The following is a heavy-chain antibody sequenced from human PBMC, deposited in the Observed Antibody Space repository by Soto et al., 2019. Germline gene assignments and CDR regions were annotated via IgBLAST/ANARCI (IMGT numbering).Heavy chain of an antibody. Sequence: GESLKISCKSSGYSFTSYCIGWVRQMPGKGLEWMGIIYPGDSDTRYSPAFQGQVTISADKSISTAYLQWSSLKSSDTAIYYCARHDGSAWHVDHWGQGTLVTVSS. CDR1: GYSFTSYC. D-gene: IGHD6-19*01. V-gene: IGHV5-51*01. CDR2: IYPGDSDT. J-gene: IGHJ4*02. CDR3: ARHDGSAWHVDH.